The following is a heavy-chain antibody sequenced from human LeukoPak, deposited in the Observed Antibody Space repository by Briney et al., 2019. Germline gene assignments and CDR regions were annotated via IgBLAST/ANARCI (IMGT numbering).Heavy chain of an antibody. D-gene: IGHD5-18*01. CDR3: ARELRGYSYVYYYYYVDV. J-gene: IGHJ6*03. V-gene: IGHV4-39*07. CDR1: GGSISSSSYY. Sequence: PSEILSLTCTVSGGSISSSSYYWGWIRQPPGKGLEWIGSIYYSGSTYYNPSLKSRVTISVDTSKNQFSLKLSSVTAADTAVYYCARELRGYSYVYYYYYVDVWGKGTTVTVSS. CDR2: IYYSGST.